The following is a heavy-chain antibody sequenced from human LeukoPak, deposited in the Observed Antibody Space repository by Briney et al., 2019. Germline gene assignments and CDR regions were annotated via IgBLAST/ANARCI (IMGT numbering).Heavy chain of an antibody. CDR2: ISAYNGNT. D-gene: IGHD6-19*01. V-gene: IGHV1-18*01. CDR1: GYTFTSYG. CDR3: ARAKEIQWLVPDY. J-gene: IGHJ4*02. Sequence: GASVKVSCKASGYTFTSYGISWVRHAPGLGLDWIGWISAYNGNTNYAQKLQGRVTMTTDTSTSTAYMELRSLRSDDTAVYYCARAKEIQWLVPDYWGQGTLVTVSS.